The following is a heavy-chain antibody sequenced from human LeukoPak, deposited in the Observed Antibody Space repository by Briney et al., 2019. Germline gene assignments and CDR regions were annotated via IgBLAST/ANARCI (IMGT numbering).Heavy chain of an antibody. J-gene: IGHJ4*02. V-gene: IGHV3-66*01. CDR3: ATSGRGQRRSDY. CDR1: GFTVSSNY. D-gene: IGHD1-1*01. Sequence: GGSLRLSCAASGFTVSSNYMSWVRQAPGKGLEWVSVIYSGGSTYYADSVKGRFTISRDNSKNTLYLQMNSLRAEDTAVYYCATSGRGQRRSDYWGQGTLVTVSS. CDR2: IYSGGST.